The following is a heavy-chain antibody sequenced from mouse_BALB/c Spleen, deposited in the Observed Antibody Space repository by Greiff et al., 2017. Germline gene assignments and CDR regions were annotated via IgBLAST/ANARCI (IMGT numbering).Heavy chain of an antibody. Sequence: EVKLVESGGGLVKPGGSLKLSCAASGFTFSSYAMSWVRQTPEKRLEWVASISSGGSTYYPDSVKGRFTISRDNARNILYLQMSSLRSEDTAMYYCAREGGYDGDWFAYWGQGTLVTVSA. J-gene: IGHJ3*01. CDR2: ISSGGST. CDR3: AREGGYDGDWFAY. V-gene: IGHV5-6-5*01. D-gene: IGHD2-2*01. CDR1: GFTFSSYA.